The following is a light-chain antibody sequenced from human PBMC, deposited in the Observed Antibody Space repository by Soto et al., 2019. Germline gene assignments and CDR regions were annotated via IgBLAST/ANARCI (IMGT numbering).Light chain of an antibody. Sequence: DIQLTQSPSTLSASVSDRVPITCRASQGISRWLAWYQQKLGMGPMLLIYSASILQSGVPARLSRRGSGTEFTLTISGLQHDDVATYYCQIYNSYSFTFGPGTKEDIK. J-gene: IGKJ3*01. CDR2: SAS. CDR1: QGISRW. V-gene: IGKV1-5*03. CDR3: QIYNSYSFT.